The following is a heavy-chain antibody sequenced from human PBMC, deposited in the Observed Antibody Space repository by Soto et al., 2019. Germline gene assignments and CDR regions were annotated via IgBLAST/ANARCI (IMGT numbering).Heavy chain of an antibody. D-gene: IGHD3-22*01. CDR2: IWYDGSNK. Sequence: QVQLVESGGGVVQPGRSLRLSCAASGFTFSSYGMHWVRQAPGKGLEWVAVIWYDGSNKYYADSVKGRFTIPRDNSKNTLYLQMNSLRAEDTAVYYCARDTSDSSGYFDYWGQGTLVTVSS. CDR3: ARDTSDSSGYFDY. CDR1: GFTFSSYG. J-gene: IGHJ4*02. V-gene: IGHV3-33*01.